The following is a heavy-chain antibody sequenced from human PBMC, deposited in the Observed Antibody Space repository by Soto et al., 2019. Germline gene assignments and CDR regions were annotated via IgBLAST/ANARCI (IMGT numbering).Heavy chain of an antibody. D-gene: IGHD6-19*01. J-gene: IGHJ4*02. CDR1: GFTFSSYD. Sequence: EVQLVESGGGLVQPGGSLRLSCAASGFTFSSYDMHWVRQATGKGLEWVSAIGTAGDTYYPGSVKGRFTISRENAKNSLYLQMNSLGAGDTAVYYCARVSYSSGWSYYFDYWGQGTLVTVSS. V-gene: IGHV3-13*01. CDR3: ARVSYSSGWSYYFDY. CDR2: IGTAGDT.